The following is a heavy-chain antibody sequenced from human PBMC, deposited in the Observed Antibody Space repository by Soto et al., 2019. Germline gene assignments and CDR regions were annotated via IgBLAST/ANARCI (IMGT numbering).Heavy chain of an antibody. D-gene: IGHD3-22*01. J-gene: IGHJ4*02. CDR3: ARVIGYYDSSGPLLH. V-gene: IGHV3-30-3*01. CDR2: ISYDGSNK. Sequence: GGSLRLSCAASGFTFSTYAMHWVRQAPGKGLEWVALISYDGSNKYYADSVKGRFTISRDNSKNTVYLQMNSLRAEDTAVYYCARVIGYYDSSGPLLHWGQGTLVTVSS. CDR1: GFTFSTYA.